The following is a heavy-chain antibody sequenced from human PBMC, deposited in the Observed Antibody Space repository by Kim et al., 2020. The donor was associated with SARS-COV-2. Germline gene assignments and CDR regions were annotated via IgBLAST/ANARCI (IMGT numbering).Heavy chain of an antibody. CDR1: GGSISSSSYY. CDR3: AIRRVVGATLFPPGFDY. V-gene: IGHV4-39*01. D-gene: IGHD1-26*01. CDR2: IYYSGST. J-gene: IGHJ4*02. Sequence: SETLSLTCTVSGGSISSSSYYWGWIRQPPGKGLEWIGSIYYSGSTYYNPSLKSRVTISVDTSKNQFSLKLSSVTAADTAVYYCAIRRVVGATLFPPGFDYWGQGTLVTVSS.